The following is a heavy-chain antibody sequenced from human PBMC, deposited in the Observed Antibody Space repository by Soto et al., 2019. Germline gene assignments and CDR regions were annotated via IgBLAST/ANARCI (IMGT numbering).Heavy chain of an antibody. D-gene: IGHD3-3*01. V-gene: IGHV4-59*01. CDR1: GGSISSYY. Sequence: LSLTCTVSGGSISSYYWSWIRQPPGKGLEWIGYIYYSGSTNYNPSLKSRVTISVDTSKNQFSLKLSSVTAADTAVYYCARVGTIFGVVDYYYYMDVWGKGTTVTVSS. CDR2: IYYSGST. CDR3: ARVGTIFGVVDYYYYMDV. J-gene: IGHJ6*03.